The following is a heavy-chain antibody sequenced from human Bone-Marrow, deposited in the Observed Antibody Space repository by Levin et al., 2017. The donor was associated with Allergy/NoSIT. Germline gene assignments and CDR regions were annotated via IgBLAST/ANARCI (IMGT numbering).Heavy chain of an antibody. CDR3: AKDGDPLYGSGSYFFVFSYYMDV. J-gene: IGHJ6*03. CDR1: GFTFSSYA. CDR2: ISGSGGST. Sequence: GESLKISCAASGFTFSSYAMSWVRQAPGKGLEWVSAISGSGGSTYYADSVKGRFTISRDNSKNTLYLQMNSLRAEDTAVYYCAKDGDPLYGSGSYFFVFSYYMDVWGKGTTVTVSS. V-gene: IGHV3-23*01. D-gene: IGHD3-10*01.